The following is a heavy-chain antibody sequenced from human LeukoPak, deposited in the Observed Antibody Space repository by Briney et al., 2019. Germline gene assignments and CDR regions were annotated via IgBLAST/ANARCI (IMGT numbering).Heavy chain of an antibody. CDR3: ARARGLYCSSTSCYADAFDI. D-gene: IGHD2-2*01. CDR2: IYYSGSI. V-gene: IGHV4-30-4*08. Sequence: KPSQTLSLTCTVSGGSISSGDYYWSWIRQPPGKGLEWIVYIYYSGSIYYNPSLKIRVTIPVDTSKHQFYLKLSSVTAADTAVYYCARARGLYCSSTSCYADAFDIWGQGTMVTVSS. J-gene: IGHJ3*02. CDR1: GGSISSGDYY.